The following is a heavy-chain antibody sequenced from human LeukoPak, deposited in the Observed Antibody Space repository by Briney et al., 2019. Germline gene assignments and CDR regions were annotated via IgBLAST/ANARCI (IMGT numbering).Heavy chain of an antibody. D-gene: IGHD6-19*01. CDR3: ARRRTRIGSGWARGNYYYYYGMDV. CDR1: GGSVTSYY. J-gene: IGHJ6*02. Sequence: SETLSLTCSVSGGSVTSYYWSWIRQSPGKGLEWIGYIYYSGGTNYNPSLKSRVTISIDTSKNQFSLKLSSVTAADTAVYYCARRRTRIGSGWARGNYYYYYGMDVWGQGTTVTVSS. CDR2: IYYSGGT. V-gene: IGHV4-59*02.